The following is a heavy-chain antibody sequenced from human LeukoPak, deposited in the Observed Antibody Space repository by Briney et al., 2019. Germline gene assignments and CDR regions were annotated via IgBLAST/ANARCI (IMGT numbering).Heavy chain of an antibody. D-gene: IGHD2-2*02. CDR3: AREREDIVVVPAAIRRDWSDP. CDR1: GGSFSGYY. V-gene: IGHV4-34*01. J-gene: IGHJ5*02. Sequence: SETLSLTCAVYGGSFSGYYWSWIRQPPGKGLEWIGEINHSGSTNYNPSLKSRVTISVDTSKNQFSLKLSSVTAADTAVYYCAREREDIVVVPAAIRRDWSDPWGQGTLVTVSS. CDR2: INHSGST.